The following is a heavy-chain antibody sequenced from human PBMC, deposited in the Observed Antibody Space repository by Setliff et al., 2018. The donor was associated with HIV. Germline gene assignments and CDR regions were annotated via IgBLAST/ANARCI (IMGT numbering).Heavy chain of an antibody. CDR3: ARGGLGVVGAIDY. V-gene: IGHV4-34*01. CDR1: GGSFSGYY. J-gene: IGHJ4*02. Sequence: SETLSLTCAVYGGSFSGYYWTWIRQPPGRGLEWIGEIIHSGGTNYNRSLKHRVTISVDTSKNQFSLNLSSVTAADTAVYYCARGGLGVVGAIDYWSQGTLVTVSS. CDR2: IIHSGGT. D-gene: IGHD2-15*01.